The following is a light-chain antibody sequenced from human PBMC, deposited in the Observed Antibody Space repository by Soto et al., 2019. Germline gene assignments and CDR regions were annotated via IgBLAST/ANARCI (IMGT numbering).Light chain of an antibody. V-gene: IGKV1-5*01. CDR3: QHYNSYSWT. CDR1: QSIGRW. J-gene: IGKJ1*01. CDR2: DAS. Sequence: IQITQSPSPLSASVGDKIIITCRASQSIGRWLAWYQQKPGKAPKLLIYDASSLYSGVPSRFSGSGSGTEFTLTISSLQPDDFATYYCQHYNSYSWTFGQGTKVDIK.